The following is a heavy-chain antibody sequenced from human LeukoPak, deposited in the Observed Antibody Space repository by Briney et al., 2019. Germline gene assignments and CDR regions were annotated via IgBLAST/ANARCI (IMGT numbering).Heavy chain of an antibody. J-gene: IGHJ4*02. D-gene: IGHD6-19*01. CDR2: IHPGDSDT. Sequence: KRGESLKISCKGSGYSFITYWIGWVRQMPVKGLELMGIIHPGDSDTKYSPSFQGQVTISADKSISTAYLQWGSLKASDTAMYYCARATKTLAVPRSIDYWGQGTLVIVSS. V-gene: IGHV5-51*01. CDR1: GYSFITYW. CDR3: ARATKTLAVPRSIDY.